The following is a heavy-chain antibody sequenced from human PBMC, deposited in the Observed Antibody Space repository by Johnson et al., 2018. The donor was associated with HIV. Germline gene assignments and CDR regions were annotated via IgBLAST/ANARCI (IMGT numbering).Heavy chain of an antibody. D-gene: IGHD5-18*01. Sequence: VQLVESGGGVVQPGRSLRLSCAASGFTVSSNYMSWVRQAPGKGLEWVSVIYSGGSTYYADSVKGRFTISRDNSKNTLYLQMNSLRAEDTAVYYCARGGIRGYSYGPGAFDIWGQGTMVTVSS. CDR1: GFTVSSNY. CDR2: IYSGGST. J-gene: IGHJ3*02. V-gene: IGHV3-53*01. CDR3: ARGGIRGYSYGPGAFDI.